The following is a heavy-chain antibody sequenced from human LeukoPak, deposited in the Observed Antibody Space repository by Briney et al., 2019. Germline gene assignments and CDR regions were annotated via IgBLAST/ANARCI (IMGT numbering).Heavy chain of an antibody. V-gene: IGHV3-53*01. CDR3: ARAPSGYHNT. D-gene: IGHD5-12*01. CDR2: IYSGGNT. J-gene: IGHJ4*02. CDR1: GFSVSSNY. Sequence: PGGSLRLSCAASGFSVSSNYMSWVRQAPGKGLEWVSIIYSGGNTYYADSVKGRFTISRDNSKNTVYLQMNSLRAEDTAVYYCARAPSGYHNTGGQGTLVTVSS.